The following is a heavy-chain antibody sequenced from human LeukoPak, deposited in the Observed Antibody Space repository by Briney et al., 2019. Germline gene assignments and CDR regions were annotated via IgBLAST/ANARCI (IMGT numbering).Heavy chain of an antibody. CDR2: IYSGGST. CDR1: GFTVSSNY. Sequence: LSGGSLRLSCAASGFTVSSNYMSWVRQAPGKGLEWVSVIYSGGSTYYADSAKGRFTISRDNSKNTLYLQMNSLTAEDTAVYYCARVGVVPAAIPDGFDIWGQGTMVTVSS. D-gene: IGHD2-2*01. CDR3: ARVGVVPAAIPDGFDI. V-gene: IGHV3-53*01. J-gene: IGHJ3*02.